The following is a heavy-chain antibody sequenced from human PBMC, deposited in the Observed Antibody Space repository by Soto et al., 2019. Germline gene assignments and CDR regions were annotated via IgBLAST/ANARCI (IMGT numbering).Heavy chain of an antibody. Sequence: EVQLVESGGGVVQPGGPLRLSCAASGFTFSSYWMHWVRQAPGKGLVWVSRINSDGSSTSYADSVKGRFTISRDNAKSTLYVQMSSLRSEDTAVYYWARVGGVSGLGIWGQGTLVTVSS. V-gene: IGHV3-74*01. CDR3: ARVGGVSGLGI. D-gene: IGHD3-16*01. CDR1: GFTFSSYW. CDR2: INSDGSST. J-gene: IGHJ4*02.